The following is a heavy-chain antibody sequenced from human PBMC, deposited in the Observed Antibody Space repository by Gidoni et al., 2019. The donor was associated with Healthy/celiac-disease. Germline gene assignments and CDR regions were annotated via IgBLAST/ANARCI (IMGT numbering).Heavy chain of an antibody. J-gene: IGHJ4*02. CDR2: ISGSGGST. Sequence: EVQLLESGGGLVQPGGSLRLSCAASGFTFSSYAMRWVRQAPGKGLEWVSAISGSGGSTYYADSVKGRFTISRDNSKNTLYLQMNSLRAEDTAVYYCAKDRVRGDIVVVVAAASGYWGQGTLVTVSS. D-gene: IGHD2-15*01. CDR3: AKDRVRGDIVVVVAAASGY. V-gene: IGHV3-23*01. CDR1: GFTFSSYA.